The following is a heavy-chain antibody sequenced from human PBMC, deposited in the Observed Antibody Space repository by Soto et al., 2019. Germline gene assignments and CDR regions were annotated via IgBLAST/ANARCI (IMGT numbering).Heavy chain of an antibody. V-gene: IGHV3-33*01. D-gene: IGHD1-26*01. CDR3: ARSGGSGSSRPYGMDV. Sequence: QVQLVESGGGVVQPGRSLRLSCAASGFTFSSYGMHWVRQAPGKGLEWVAVIWYDGSNKYYADSVKGRFTISRDNSKNTLYLQMNSLRAEDTAVYYCARSGGSGSSRPYGMDVWGQGTTVTVSS. CDR2: IWYDGSNK. CDR1: GFTFSSYG. J-gene: IGHJ6*02.